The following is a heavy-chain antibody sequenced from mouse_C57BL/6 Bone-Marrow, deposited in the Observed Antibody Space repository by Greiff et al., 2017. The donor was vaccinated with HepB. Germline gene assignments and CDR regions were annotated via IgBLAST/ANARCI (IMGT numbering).Heavy chain of an antibody. CDR2: IHPNSGST. Sequence: VQLQQPGAELVKPGASVKLSCKASGYTFTSYWMHWVKQRPGQGLEWIGMIHPNSGSTNYNEKFKSKATLTVDKSYSTAYMQLSSLTSEDSAVYYCARNYYGSSYDFDYWGQGTTLTVSS. CDR1: GYTFTSYW. V-gene: IGHV1-64*01. D-gene: IGHD1-1*01. CDR3: ARNYYGSSYDFDY. J-gene: IGHJ2*01.